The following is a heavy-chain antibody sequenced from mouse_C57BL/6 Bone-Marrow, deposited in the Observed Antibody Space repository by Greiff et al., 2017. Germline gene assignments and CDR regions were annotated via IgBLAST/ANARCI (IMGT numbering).Heavy chain of an antibody. V-gene: IGHV1-26*01. D-gene: IGHD1-1*01. J-gene: IGHJ3*01. CDR1: GYTFTDYY. CDR2: INPNNGGT. Sequence: EVQLQQSGPELVKPGASVKISCKASGYTFTDYYMNWVKQSHGKSLEWIGDINPNNGGTSYNQKFKGKATLTVDKSSSTAYMELRSLPSEDSAVYYCARLLFAYWGQGTLVTVSA. CDR3: ARLLFAY.